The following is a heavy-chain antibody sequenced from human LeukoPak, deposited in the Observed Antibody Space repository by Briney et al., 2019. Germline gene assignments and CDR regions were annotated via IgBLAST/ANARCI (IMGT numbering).Heavy chain of an antibody. V-gene: IGHV4-59*01. Sequence: SGTLSLTCTVSGGSISSYYWSWIRQPPGKGLEWIGYIYYSGSTNYNPSLKSRVTISVDTSKNQFSLKLSSVTAADTAVYYCARGDYGSGSGDYWGQGTLVTVSS. CDR2: IYYSGST. D-gene: IGHD3-10*01. CDR3: ARGDYGSGSGDY. J-gene: IGHJ4*02. CDR1: GGSISSYY.